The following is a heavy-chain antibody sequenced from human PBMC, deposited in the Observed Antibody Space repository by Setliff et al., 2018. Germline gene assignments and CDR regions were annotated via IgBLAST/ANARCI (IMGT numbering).Heavy chain of an antibody. CDR2: IRYDESDK. Sequence: GGSLRLSCVVSGFTFSSRWMGWVRQAPGKGLEWLSYIRYDESDKYYIDSVRGRFTISRDNSKNTLYLQMNSLRAEDTAVYFCGTRDCRTTGCYNGYIESWGQGTLVTVSS. D-gene: IGHD2-2*02. J-gene: IGHJ4*02. V-gene: IGHV3-30*02. CDR1: GFTFSSRW. CDR3: GTRDCRTTGCYNGYIES.